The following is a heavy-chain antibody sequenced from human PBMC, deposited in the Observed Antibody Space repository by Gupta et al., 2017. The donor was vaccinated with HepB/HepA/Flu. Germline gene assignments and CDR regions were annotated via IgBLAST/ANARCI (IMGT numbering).Heavy chain of an antibody. V-gene: IGHV3-7*01. D-gene: IGHD5-18*01. Sequence: EVQLVESGGGLVQPGGSLRLSCAASGFTFSHYWLSWVRRAPGKGLEWVANINQDGSGKYYVDSVRCRFTISRDNPKNSLYLQMNSLRAEDTAVYYCARIRGYSYGPYYSYMDVCGKGTTVTVSS. J-gene: IGHJ6*03. CDR1: GFTFSHYW. CDR2: INQDGSGK. CDR3: ARIRGYSYGPYYSYMDV.